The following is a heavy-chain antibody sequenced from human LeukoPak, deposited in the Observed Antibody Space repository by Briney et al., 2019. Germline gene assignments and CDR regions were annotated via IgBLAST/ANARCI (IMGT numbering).Heavy chain of an antibody. J-gene: IGHJ4*02. CDR2: IYSGGST. CDR3: ASVRQTSYFDY. V-gene: IGHV3-66*01. CDR1: GFTVSSNY. Sequence: SGGSLRLSCAASGFTVSSNYMSWVRQAPGKGLEWVSVIYSGGSTYYADSVKGRFTISRDNSKNTLYLQMNSLRAEDTAVYYCASVRQTSYFDYWGQGTLVTVSS. D-gene: IGHD6-6*01.